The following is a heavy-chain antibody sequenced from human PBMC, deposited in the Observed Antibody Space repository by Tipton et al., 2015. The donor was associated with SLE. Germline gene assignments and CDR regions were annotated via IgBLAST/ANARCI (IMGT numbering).Heavy chain of an antibody. V-gene: IGHV4-61*02. CDR1: GGSISGGSYY. J-gene: IGHJ6*02. D-gene: IGHD2-21*01. CDR2: IYTSGST. Sequence: LRLSCTVSGGSISGGSYYWSWIRQPAGKGLEWIGRIYTSGSTNYNPSLKSRVTISVDTSKNQFSLKLSSVTAADTAVYYCARDCGGGDCDDYYYGMDVWGQGTTVTVSS. CDR3: ARDCGGGDCDDYYYGMDV.